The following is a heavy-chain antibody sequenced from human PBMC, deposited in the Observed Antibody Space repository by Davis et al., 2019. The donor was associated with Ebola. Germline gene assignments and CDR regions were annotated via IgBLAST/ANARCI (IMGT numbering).Heavy chain of an antibody. J-gene: IGHJ4*02. CDR3: AKGSSSWAYYDSAGYPFDH. V-gene: IGHV1-18*01. CDR2: ISAYNGQI. Sequence: ASVKVSCKTSGYTFTSYGISWLRQAPGQGLEWMGWISAYNGQIKYAQKFEGRVTMTTGTSTNTGYMELRSLKSDDTAMYYCAKGSSSWAYYDSAGYPFDHWGQGTLVTVSS. CDR1: GYTFTSYG. D-gene: IGHD6-13*01.